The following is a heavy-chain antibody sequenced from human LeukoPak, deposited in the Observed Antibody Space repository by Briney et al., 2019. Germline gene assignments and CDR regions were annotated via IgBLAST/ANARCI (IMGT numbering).Heavy chain of an antibody. D-gene: IGHD5-12*01. V-gene: IGHV4-30-4*01. CDR3: ARLFYSGYGQFDP. J-gene: IGHJ5*02. CDR2: IYYSGST. CDR1: GGSISSGDYY. Sequence: PSQTLSLTCTVSGGSISSGDYYWSWIRQPPGKGLEWIGYIYYSGSTYYNPSLKSRVTISVDTSKNQFSLKLSSVTAADTAVYYCARLFYSGYGQFDPWGQGTLVTVSS.